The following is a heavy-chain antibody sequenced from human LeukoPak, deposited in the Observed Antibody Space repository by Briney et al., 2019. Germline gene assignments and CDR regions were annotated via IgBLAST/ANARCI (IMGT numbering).Heavy chain of an antibody. D-gene: IGHD1-7*01. CDR1: GFTFSSYA. V-gene: IGHV3-30*18. J-gene: IGHJ4*02. CDR3: AKIRVIFNWNYAYYFDY. CDR2: ISYDGSDK. Sequence: PGGSLRLSCAASGFTFSSYAMHWVRQAPGKGLEWVAVISYDGSDKYYADSVKGRFTISRDNSKTTLYLQMNSLRAEDTAVYYCAKIRVIFNWNYAYYFDYWGQGSLVTVSS.